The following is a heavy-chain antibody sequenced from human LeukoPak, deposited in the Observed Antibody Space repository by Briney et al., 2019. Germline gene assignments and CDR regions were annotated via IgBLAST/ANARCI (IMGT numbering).Heavy chain of an antibody. CDR2: IIPILGTA. V-gene: IGHV1-69*05. Sequence: SVKVSCKASGGTFSSYAISWVRQAPGQGLEWMGGIIPILGTANYAQKFQGRVTITTDESTSTAYMELRSLRSDDTAVYYCASFERDLRYFDWLPYGMDVWGQGATVTVSS. D-gene: IGHD3-9*01. J-gene: IGHJ6*02. CDR1: GGTFSSYA. CDR3: ASFERDLRYFDWLPYGMDV.